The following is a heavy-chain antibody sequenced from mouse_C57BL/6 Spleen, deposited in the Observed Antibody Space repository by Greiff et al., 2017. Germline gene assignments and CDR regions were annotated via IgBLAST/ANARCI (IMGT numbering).Heavy chain of an antibody. CDR1: GYTFTSYW. CDR3: ARGELTWFAY. V-gene: IGHV1-69*01. CDR2: IDPSDSYT. Sequence: QVQLQQPGAELVMPGASVKLSCKASGYTFTSYWMHWVKQRPGQGLEWIGEIDPSDSYTNYNQKFKGKSTLTVDTSSSTAYMQLSSLPSEDSAVYYCARGELTWFAYWGQGTLVTVSA. J-gene: IGHJ3*01.